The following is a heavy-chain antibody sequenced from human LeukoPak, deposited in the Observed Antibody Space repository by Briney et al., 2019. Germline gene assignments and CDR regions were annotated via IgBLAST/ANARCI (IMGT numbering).Heavy chain of an antibody. CDR2: INPNSGGT. Sequence: WASVKVSCKASGYTFTGYYMHWVRQAPGQGLEWMGWINPNSGGTNYAQKFQGRVTMTRDTSISTAYMELSRLRSDDTAVYYCAPYSYGLLIAAAGSDFDYWGQGTLVTVSS. V-gene: IGHV1-2*02. CDR1: GYTFTGYY. J-gene: IGHJ4*02. CDR3: APYSYGLLIAAAGSDFDY. D-gene: IGHD6-13*01.